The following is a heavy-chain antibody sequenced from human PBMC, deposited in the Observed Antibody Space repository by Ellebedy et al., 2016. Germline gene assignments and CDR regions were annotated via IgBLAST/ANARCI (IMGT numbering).Heavy chain of an antibody. CDR2: ISAYNGNT. CDR1: GYTFTSYG. D-gene: IGHD3-3*01. CDR3: ARGNTIFGVVMRYYGMDV. J-gene: IGHJ6*02. V-gene: IGHV1-18*01. Sequence: ASVKVSXXASGYTFTSYGISWVRQAPGQGLEWMGWISAYNGNTNYAQKLQGRVTMTTDTSTSTAYMELRSLRSDGTAVYYCARGNTIFGVVMRYYGMDVWGQGTTVTVSS.